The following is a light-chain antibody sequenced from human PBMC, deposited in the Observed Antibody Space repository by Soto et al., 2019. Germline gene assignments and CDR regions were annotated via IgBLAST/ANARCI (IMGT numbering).Light chain of an antibody. Sequence: EIVFTQSPATLSLSPGESATLYFRSSQSVSNYLGWYQKKPGQAPRLLIYDASNRATGIPVRFSGSGSGTYFTLTISRLEAEDFAVYYCQQRSNWPSITFGQGTRREIK. CDR3: QQRSNWPSIT. V-gene: IGKV3-11*01. CDR2: DAS. CDR1: QSVSNY. J-gene: IGKJ5*01.